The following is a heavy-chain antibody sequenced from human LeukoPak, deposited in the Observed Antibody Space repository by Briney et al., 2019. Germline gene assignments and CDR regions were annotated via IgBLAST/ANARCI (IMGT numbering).Heavy chain of an antibody. J-gene: IGHJ4*02. CDR2: IWYDGSNK. D-gene: IGHD3-22*01. CDR3: AKPVDSSGYYIFDY. Sequence: GGSLRLSCAASGFTFSSYGMHWVRQAPGKGLEWVAVIWYDGSNKYYADSVKGRFTISRDNSKNTLYLQMNSLRAEDTAVYYCAKPVDSSGYYIFDYWGQGTLVTVSS. CDR1: GFTFSSYG. V-gene: IGHV3-33*06.